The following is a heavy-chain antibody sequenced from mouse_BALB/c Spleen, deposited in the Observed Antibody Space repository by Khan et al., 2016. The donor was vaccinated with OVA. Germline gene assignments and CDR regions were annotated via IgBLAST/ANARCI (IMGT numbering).Heavy chain of an antibody. CDR1: GYTFTSYY. D-gene: IGHD1-1*02. CDR2: INPSNGGT. Sequence: VQLQQSGAELVKPGASVRLSCKTSGYTFTSYYLYWVKQRPGQGLEWIGDINPSNGGTNFNEKFKSKATLTVDKSSSTAYMQLSSLTSEDAAVYYCTISGYGAFAYWGQGTLVTVSA. V-gene: IGHV1-53*01. CDR3: TISGYGAFAY. J-gene: IGHJ3*01.